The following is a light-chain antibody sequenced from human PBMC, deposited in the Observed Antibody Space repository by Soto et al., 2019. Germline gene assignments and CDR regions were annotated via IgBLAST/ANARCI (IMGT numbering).Light chain of an antibody. CDR1: QSISSN. CDR3: QQRSNWPLT. CDR2: DAS. Sequence: EIVLTQSPATLSLSPGERVTLSCRASQSISSNLAWYQQKPGQAPRLLMYDASNRATGIPARFSGSGSGTDFTLTISSLEPEDFAVYYCQQRSNWPLTFGGGTKVEIK. V-gene: IGKV3-11*01. J-gene: IGKJ4*01.